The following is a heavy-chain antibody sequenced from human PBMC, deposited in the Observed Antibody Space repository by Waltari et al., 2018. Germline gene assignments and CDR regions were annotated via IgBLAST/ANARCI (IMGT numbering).Heavy chain of an antibody. V-gene: IGHV4-39*01. D-gene: IGHD5-12*01. Sequence: SSSYYWGWIRQPPGKGLEWIGSIYYSGSTYYNPSLKSRVTISVDTSKNQFSRSVTAADTAVYYCARLGGLRYFDYWGQGTLVTVSS. CDR1: SSSYY. J-gene: IGHJ4*02. CDR3: ARLGGLRYFDY. CDR2: IYYSGST.